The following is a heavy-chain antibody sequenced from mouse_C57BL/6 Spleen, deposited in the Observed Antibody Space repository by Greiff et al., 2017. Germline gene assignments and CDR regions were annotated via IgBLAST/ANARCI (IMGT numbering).Heavy chain of an antibody. CDR3: ARYLYDGYYLDFDY. J-gene: IGHJ2*01. V-gene: IGHV1-39*01. D-gene: IGHD2-3*01. CDR2: LNPNYGTT. Sequence: VQLQQSGPELVKPGASVKISCKASGYSFTDYNMNWVKQSNGKSLEWIGVLNPNYGTTSYNQKFKGKATLTVDQSSSTAYMQLNSLTSEDSAFYYCARYLYDGYYLDFDYWGQGTTLTVSS. CDR1: GYSFTDYN.